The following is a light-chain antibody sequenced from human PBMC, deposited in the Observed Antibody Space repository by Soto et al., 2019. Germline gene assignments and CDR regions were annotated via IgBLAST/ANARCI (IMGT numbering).Light chain of an antibody. CDR3: QQYGSP. CDR1: QSVSSSY. V-gene: IGKV3-20*01. J-gene: IGKJ4*01. Sequence: EIVLTQSPGTLSLSPGERATLSCRACQSVSSSYLAWYQQKPGQAPRLLIYGASSRATGIPDRFSGSGSGTDFTLTISRLEPEDFAVYYCQQYGSPFGGGTKVEIK. CDR2: GAS.